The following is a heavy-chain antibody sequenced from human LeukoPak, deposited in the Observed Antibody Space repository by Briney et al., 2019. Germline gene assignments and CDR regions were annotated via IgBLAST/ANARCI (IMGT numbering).Heavy chain of an antibody. J-gene: IGHJ4*02. CDR3: ARGQFRLSDFDSSAFDY. V-gene: IGHV3-30*04. D-gene: IGHD3-22*01. Sequence: GGSPRLSCVASGFTFSNYAMHWVRQAPGKGLEWVAVISYGGSNKYYADSVNGRFIISRDNSKNTLYLQMISLSAEDTAVYYCARGQFRLSDFDSSAFDYWGQGTLVTVSS. CDR1: GFTFSNYA. CDR2: ISYGGSNK.